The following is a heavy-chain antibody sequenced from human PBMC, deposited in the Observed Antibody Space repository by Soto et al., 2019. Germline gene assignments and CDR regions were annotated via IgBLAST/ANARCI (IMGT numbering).Heavy chain of an antibody. CDR2: ISSSGSTI. D-gene: IGHD4-4*01. J-gene: IGHJ6*02. CDR3: AKTVNPSDYGMDV. CDR1: GFTFSSYE. Sequence: PGGSLRLSCAASGFTFSSYEMNWVRQAPGKGLEWVSYISSSGSTIYYADSVKGRFTISRDNAKHSLYLQMNSLRAGDTAVYYCAKTVNPSDYGMDVWGQGTTVTVSS. V-gene: IGHV3-48*03.